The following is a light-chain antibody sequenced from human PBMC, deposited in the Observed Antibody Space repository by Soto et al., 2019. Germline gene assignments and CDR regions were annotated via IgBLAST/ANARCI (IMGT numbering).Light chain of an antibody. CDR2: DAS. CDR3: QQNHNWPLT. J-gene: IGKJ1*01. Sequence: EIVMTQSPATLSVSPGERATLSCWASRSVSSSLAWYHQKPGQAPRLLIYDASTRATGIPARFSGSGSGTDFTLTISRPQSEDSAVYYCQQNHNWPLTFGQGTKVEIK. CDR1: RSVSSS. V-gene: IGKV3-15*01.